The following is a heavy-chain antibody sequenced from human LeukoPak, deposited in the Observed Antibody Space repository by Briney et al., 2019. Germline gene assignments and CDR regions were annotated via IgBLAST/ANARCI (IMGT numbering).Heavy chain of an antibody. D-gene: IGHD2/OR15-2a*01. CDR1: GGSISATNW. CDR2: VHLNGRS. CDR3: AREGGFYRPLDY. J-gene: IGHJ4*02. V-gene: IGHV4-4*02. Sequence: SGTLSLTCDGSGGSISATNWWTWVRQPPGGGLEWIGEVHLNGRSHYSPSLESRVTMSADMSENHISLHLTSVTAADTAVYYCAREGGFYRPLDYTGPGTLVIVSS.